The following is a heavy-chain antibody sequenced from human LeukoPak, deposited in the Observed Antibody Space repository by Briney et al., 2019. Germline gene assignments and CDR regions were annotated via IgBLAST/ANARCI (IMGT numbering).Heavy chain of an antibody. V-gene: IGHV3-23*01. CDR2: ISGSGTIT. D-gene: IGHD6-6*01. CDR1: GFTFSSYA. J-gene: IGHJ4*02. Sequence: GGSLRLSCAASGFTFSSYAMSWVRQAPGKGLEWVSAISGSGTITYYADSVKGRFTISRDNSKDTLYLQMNSLRAEDTAIYFCAILTTHSSSSQFDYWGQGTLVTVSS. CDR3: AILTTHSSSSQFDY.